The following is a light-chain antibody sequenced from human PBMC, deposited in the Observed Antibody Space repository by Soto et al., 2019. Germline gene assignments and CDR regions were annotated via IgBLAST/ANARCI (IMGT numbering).Light chain of an antibody. CDR1: RSDVGTYNL. J-gene: IGLJ1*01. CDR3: CSYAGSISYV. V-gene: IGLV2-23*01. Sequence: QSVLTQPASVSGSPGQSITISCTGSRSDVGTYNLVSWYQQHPGKAPKLMIYQGTKRPSGVSNRFSGSKSGNTASLTISGLQAEYEADYYCCSYAGSISYVFGTGTKVTAL. CDR2: QGT.